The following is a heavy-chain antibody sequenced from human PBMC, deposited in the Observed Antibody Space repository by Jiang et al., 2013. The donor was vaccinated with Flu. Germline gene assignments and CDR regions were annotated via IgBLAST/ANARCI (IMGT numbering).Heavy chain of an antibody. CDR3: ARGHYTGYDYGLGFDH. Sequence: SGAEVKKPGSSVKVSCKASGDTFSNAISWVRQAPGQGLEWMGGIIPIFYTTNYAQKFQGRVTITADKSTSTAYMELSSLRSEDTAVYYCARGHYTGYDYGLGFDHWGQGTLVTVSS. V-gene: IGHV1-69*06. J-gene: IGHJ4*02. CDR1: GDTFSNA. D-gene: IGHD5-12*01. CDR2: IIPIFYTT.